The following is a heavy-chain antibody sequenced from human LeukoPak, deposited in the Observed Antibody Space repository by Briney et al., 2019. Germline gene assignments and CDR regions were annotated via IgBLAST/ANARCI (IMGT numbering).Heavy chain of an antibody. CDR2: ISYDGSNK. V-gene: IGHV3-30-3*01. D-gene: IGHD6-13*01. CDR1: GFTFSTYA. CDR3: ARDIIPYSSRVYGMDV. Sequence: GGSLRLSCAASGFTFSTYAMHWVRQAPGKGLEWVAFISYDGSNKYSADSVKGRFTISRDNSKNTLRLQLNSRRAEDTAVYYCARDIIPYSSRVYGMDVWGQGTTVTVSS. J-gene: IGHJ6*02.